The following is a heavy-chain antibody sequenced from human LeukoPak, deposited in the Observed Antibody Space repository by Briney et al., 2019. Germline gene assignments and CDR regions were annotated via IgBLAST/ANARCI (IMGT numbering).Heavy chain of an antibody. CDR1: GFTVSSNY. J-gene: IGHJ5*02. CDR2: ISSSSSTI. V-gene: IGHV3-48*01. CDR3: ARALRYFDWLSTSPEYNWFDP. D-gene: IGHD3-9*01. Sequence: QTGGSLRLSCAASGFTVSSNYMSWVRQAPGKGLEWVSYISSSSSTIYYADSVKGRFTISRDNAKNSLYLQMNSLRAEDTAVYYCARALRYFDWLSTSPEYNWFDPWGQGTLVTVSS.